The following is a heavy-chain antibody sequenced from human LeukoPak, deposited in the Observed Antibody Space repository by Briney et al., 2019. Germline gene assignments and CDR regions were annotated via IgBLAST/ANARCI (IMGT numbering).Heavy chain of an antibody. CDR1: GGSISSGGYY. V-gene: IGHV4-31*03. J-gene: IGHJ4*02. CDR3: ARGRITIFGVVTPFDY. CDR2: IYYSGST. D-gene: IGHD3-3*01. Sequence: SQTLSLTCTVSGGSISSGGYYWSWIRQHPGKGLEWTGYIYYSGSTYYNPSLKSRVTISVDTSKNQFSLKLSSVTAADTAVYYCARGRITIFGVVTPFDYWGQGTLVTVSS.